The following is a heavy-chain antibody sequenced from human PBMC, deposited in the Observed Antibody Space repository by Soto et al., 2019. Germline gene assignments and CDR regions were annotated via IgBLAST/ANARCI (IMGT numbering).Heavy chain of an antibody. Sequence: EVQLVESGGRLVQTGGSLRLSCAASGFTFSSYWMHWVRQVPGKGLVWVSRICDDGSSTSYAESVMGRFIISRDKAKNTLYLQLNSLRAEDTAVYYCASGTVRAYDFGDHWGQGTLVAVSS. D-gene: IGHD4-17*01. V-gene: IGHV3-74*01. CDR3: ASGTVRAYDFGDH. J-gene: IGHJ4*02. CDR2: ICDDGSST. CDR1: GFTFSSYW.